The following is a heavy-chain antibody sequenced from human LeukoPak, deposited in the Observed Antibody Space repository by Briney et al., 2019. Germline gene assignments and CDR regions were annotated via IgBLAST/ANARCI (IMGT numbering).Heavy chain of an antibody. J-gene: IGHJ4*02. CDR1: GGSISSSSYY. D-gene: IGHD1-26*01. CDR3: ARLRSPGDFDY. V-gene: IGHV4-39*07. CDR2: IYYSEST. Sequence: SETLSLTCTVSGGSISSSSYYWGRIRQPPGKGLEWIGSIYYSESTYQNPSLKSRVTISVDTSKNQFSLRLSSVTAADTAMYYCARLRSPGDFDYWGQGTLVTVSS.